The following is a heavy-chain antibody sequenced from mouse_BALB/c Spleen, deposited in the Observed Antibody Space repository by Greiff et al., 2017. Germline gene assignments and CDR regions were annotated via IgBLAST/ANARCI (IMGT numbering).Heavy chain of an antibody. CDR3: AYGYDDAY. CDR2: ILPGSGST. Sequence: QVQLKESGAELMKPGASVKISCKATGYTFSSYWIEWVKQRPGHGLEWIGEILPGSGSTNYNEKFKGKATFTADTSSNTAYMQLSSLTSEDSAVYYCAYGYDDAYWGQGTLVTVSA. J-gene: IGHJ3*01. V-gene: IGHV1-9*01. D-gene: IGHD2-2*01. CDR1: GYTFSSYW.